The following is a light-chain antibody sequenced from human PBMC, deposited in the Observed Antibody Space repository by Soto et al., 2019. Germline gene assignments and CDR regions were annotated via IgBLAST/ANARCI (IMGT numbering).Light chain of an antibody. Sequence: EIVLTQSPATLSLSPGERATLSCRASQSVSSYLAWYQQNTGQAPRLLIYDASNRATGIPARFSGSGSGTDFTLTISSLEPEDFAVYYCQQRSNWPPWTFGQGTKVEIK. J-gene: IGKJ1*01. CDR2: DAS. CDR3: QQRSNWPPWT. CDR1: QSVSSY. V-gene: IGKV3-11*01.